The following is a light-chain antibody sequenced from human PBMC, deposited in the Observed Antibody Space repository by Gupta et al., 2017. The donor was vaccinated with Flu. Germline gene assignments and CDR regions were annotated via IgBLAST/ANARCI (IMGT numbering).Light chain of an antibody. Sequence: QTVVTQEPSFSVSPGGTVTLTCGLSSGSVSTSYYPSRYQQTPGHAPRTLIYSTNTRSSGVPDRFSGSILGNKAALTITGAQADDESDYYCVLYMGSGWVFGGGTKLTVL. CDR1: SGSVSTSYY. V-gene: IGLV8-61*01. CDR3: VLYMGSGWV. J-gene: IGLJ3*02. CDR2: STN.